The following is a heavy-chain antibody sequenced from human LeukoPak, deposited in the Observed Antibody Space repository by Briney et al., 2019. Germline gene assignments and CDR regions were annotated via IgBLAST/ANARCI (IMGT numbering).Heavy chain of an antibody. CDR2: ISDDGSIT. D-gene: IGHD5/OR15-5a*01. J-gene: IGHJ4*02. V-gene: IGHV3-74*03. CDR3: VRRYYEYNVYDRHFDY. Sequence: GGSLNLSCAASGLPFSRDWMTWFRQPPGKGLVWAYGISDDGSITTYADSVKGRFTISRDNAKSTVFLQMNSLRAEDTAVYFCVRRYYEYNVYDRHFDYWGQGILVTVSS. CDR1: GLPFSRDW.